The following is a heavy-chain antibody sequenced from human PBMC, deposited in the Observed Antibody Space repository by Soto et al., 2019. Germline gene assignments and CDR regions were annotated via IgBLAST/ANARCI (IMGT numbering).Heavy chain of an antibody. D-gene: IGHD1-26*01. CDR3: ARDPYPYEIVGATEIDY. V-gene: IGHV1-18*01. J-gene: IGHJ4*02. CDR1: GYTFTSYG. Sequence: QVQLVQSGAEVKKPGASVKVSCKASGYTFTSYGISWVRQAPGQGLEWMGWISAYNGNTNYAQKIQGRVTMTTDTSTSTAYMELRSLRSDDTAVYYCARDPYPYEIVGATEIDYWGQGTLVTVSS. CDR2: ISAYNGNT.